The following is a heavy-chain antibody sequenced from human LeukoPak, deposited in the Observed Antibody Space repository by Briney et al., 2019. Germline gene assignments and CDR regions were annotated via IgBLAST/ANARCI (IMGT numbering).Heavy chain of an antibody. J-gene: IGHJ4*02. Sequence: GGALRVSCVASGLTFSSYIMNWVRPAPGKGVEGVSSISSSSSYIYYADSVKGRFTISRENAKKSLYLQMNSLRAEDTPVYYCSRMEIAVAGGCHFWGQGTLVTLSS. V-gene: IGHV3-21*01. CDR1: GLTFSSYI. CDR2: ISSSSSYI. CDR3: SRMEIAVAGGCHF. D-gene: IGHD6-19*01.